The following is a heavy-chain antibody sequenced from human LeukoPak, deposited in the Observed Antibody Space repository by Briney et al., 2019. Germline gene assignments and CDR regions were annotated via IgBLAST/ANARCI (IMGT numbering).Heavy chain of an antibody. CDR2: IYYSGST. CDR1: GGSISSGGYY. CDR3: ARDLGLAAAGEKAFDI. J-gene: IGHJ3*02. Sequence: PSETLSLTCTVSGGSISSGGYYWSWMRQHPGKGLEWIGYIYYSGSTYYNPSLKSRVTISVDTSKNQFSLKLSSVTAADTAVYYCARDLGLAAAGEKAFDIWGQGTMVTVSS. D-gene: IGHD6-13*01. V-gene: IGHV4-31*03.